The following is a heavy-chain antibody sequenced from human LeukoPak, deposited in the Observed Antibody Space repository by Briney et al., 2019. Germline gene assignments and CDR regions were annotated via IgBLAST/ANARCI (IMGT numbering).Heavy chain of an antibody. CDR2: ISGSGGST. J-gene: IGHJ4*02. CDR1: GFTFSSYA. V-gene: IGHV3-23*01. D-gene: IGHD6-19*01. Sequence: GGSLRLSCSASGFTFSSYALSWVRPAPRKGPEGVSAISGSGGSTYYADSVKGRFTISRDNSKNTLYLQMNSLRAEDTAVYYCAKSGSGWFPFDYWGQGTLVTVSS. CDR3: AKSGSGWFPFDY.